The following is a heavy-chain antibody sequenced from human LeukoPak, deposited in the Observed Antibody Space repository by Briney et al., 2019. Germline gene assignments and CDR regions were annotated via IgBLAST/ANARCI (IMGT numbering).Heavy chain of an antibody. D-gene: IGHD5-12*01. V-gene: IGHV3-23*01. CDR2: ISGSGGST. Sequence: GGSLRLSCAASGFTFSSYAMSWVRQAPGKGLEWVSAISGSGGSTYYADSVKGRFTISRDNSKNTLYLQMNSLRAEDTAVYYCARGDVAPYYYYGMDVWGQGTTVTVSS. J-gene: IGHJ6*02. CDR1: GFTFSSYA. CDR3: ARGDVAPYYYYGMDV.